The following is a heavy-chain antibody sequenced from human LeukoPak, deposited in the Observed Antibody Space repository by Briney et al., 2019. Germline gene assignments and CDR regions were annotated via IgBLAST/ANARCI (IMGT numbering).Heavy chain of an antibody. CDR3: ARESPTMLDFDY. D-gene: IGHD3-10*02. V-gene: IGHV1-69*05. CDR1: GGTFSSYA. J-gene: IGHJ4*02. CDR2: IIPIFGTA. Sequence: ASVKVSCKASGGTFSSYAISWVRQAPGQGLEWMGRIIPIFGTANYAQKFQGRVTITTDESTSTAYMALSSLRSEDTAVYYCARESPTMLDFDYWGQGTLVTVSS.